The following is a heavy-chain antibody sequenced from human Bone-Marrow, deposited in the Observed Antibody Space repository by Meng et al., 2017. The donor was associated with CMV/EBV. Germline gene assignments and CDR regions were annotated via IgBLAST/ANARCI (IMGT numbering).Heavy chain of an antibody. CDR2: IKEDESEI. D-gene: IGHD2-2*01. Sequence: GGSLRLSCAASGFTFSRHWMTWVRQAPGKGLEWVASIKEDESEIYYLDLVKGRFTISRDNAKNSLYLQMDDLRAEDTAVYFCARAYRGARAYWGRGTRVTGSS. CDR1: GFTFSRHW. J-gene: IGHJ4*02. CDR3: ARAYRGARAY. V-gene: IGHV3-7*04.